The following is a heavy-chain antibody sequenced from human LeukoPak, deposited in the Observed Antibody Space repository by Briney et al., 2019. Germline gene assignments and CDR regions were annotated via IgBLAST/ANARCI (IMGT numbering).Heavy chain of an antibody. J-gene: IGHJ4*02. D-gene: IGHD2-15*01. Sequence: GRSLRLSCAASGFTFSSYAMHWVRQAPGKGLEWVAVISYDGSNKYYADSVKGRFTIPRDNSKNTLYLQMSSLRAEDTAVYYCARDRMAELGSSNYFDYWGQGTLVTVSS. V-gene: IGHV3-30-3*01. CDR2: ISYDGSNK. CDR3: ARDRMAELGSSNYFDY. CDR1: GFTFSSYA.